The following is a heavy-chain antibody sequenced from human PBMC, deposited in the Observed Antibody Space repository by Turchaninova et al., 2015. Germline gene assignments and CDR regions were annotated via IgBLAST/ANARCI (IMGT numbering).Heavy chain of an antibody. V-gene: IGHV3-30*18. CDR3: AKPLMVTAFFDY. D-gene: IGHD2-21*02. J-gene: IGHJ4*02. CDR2: ISDDGSNK. CDR1: GVTFNGFV. Sequence: QVQLVESGGGVVHPGGAVRLSCGACGVTFNGFVRHWVRQAPGKGLEWVAVISDDGSNKHYADSVRGRFTISRDNSKNTVYLQMNRLSIEDTAVYYCAKPLMVTAFFDYWGQGALVTVST.